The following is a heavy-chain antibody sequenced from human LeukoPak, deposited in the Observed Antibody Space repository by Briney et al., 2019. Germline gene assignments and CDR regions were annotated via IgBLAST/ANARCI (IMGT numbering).Heavy chain of an antibody. CDR2: INPSGGST. D-gene: IGHD3-22*01. CDR3: ARASSSGHYLGTFDY. Sequence: GASVKVSCKASGYTFTSYYMHWVRQAPGQGLEWMGIINPSGGSTSYAQKFQGRATMTRDTSTSTVYMELSSLRSEDTAVYYCARASSSGHYLGTFDYWGQGTLVTVSS. V-gene: IGHV1-46*01. CDR1: GYTFTSYY. J-gene: IGHJ4*02.